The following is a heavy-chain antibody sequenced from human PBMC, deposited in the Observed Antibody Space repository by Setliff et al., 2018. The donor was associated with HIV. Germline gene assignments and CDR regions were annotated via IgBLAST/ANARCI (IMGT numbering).Heavy chain of an antibody. CDR2: IHHSGGT. Sequence: LSLTCTVSYGSISGHYWTWIRQPPGKGLEWIGYIHHSGGTQYNPSLMSRLTMSVDSSKNQFSLSLSSVTAADTAVYYCARLPDINSWPFDYWARGTLGTVSS. CDR1: YGSISGHY. V-gene: IGHV4-59*11. J-gene: IGHJ4*02. CDR3: ARLPDINSWPFDY. D-gene: IGHD6-13*01.